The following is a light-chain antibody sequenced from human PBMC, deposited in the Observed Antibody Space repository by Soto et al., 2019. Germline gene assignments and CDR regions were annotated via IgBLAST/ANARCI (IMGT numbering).Light chain of an antibody. V-gene: IGKV3-20*01. CDR1: QSVSSSY. Sequence: EIVLTQSPGTLSLSPGERATLSCRASQSVSSSYVAWYQQKPGQAPRLLIYGASSRATGIPDRFSCSGSGTDFTLTISRLAPEDFAVYYCQQYGSSWWTFGQGTKVEIK. J-gene: IGKJ1*01. CDR2: GAS. CDR3: QQYGSSWWT.